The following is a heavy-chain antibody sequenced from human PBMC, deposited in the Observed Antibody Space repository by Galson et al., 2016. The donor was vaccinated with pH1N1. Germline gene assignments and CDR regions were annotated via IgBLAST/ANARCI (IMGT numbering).Heavy chain of an antibody. CDR1: GFNFDTFA. J-gene: IGHJ6*02. Sequence: SLRLSCAVSGFNFDTFAMHWVRRTPGKGLEWVAFISYNGHDESYADSLKGRFTVSRDNSKNTLYLHMNSLRAEDTALYYCAREDWSYGDTYYYGMDVWGQGTTVTVSS. CDR2: ISYNGHDE. CDR3: AREDWSYGDTYYYGMDV. D-gene: IGHD4-17*01. V-gene: IGHV3-30-3*01.